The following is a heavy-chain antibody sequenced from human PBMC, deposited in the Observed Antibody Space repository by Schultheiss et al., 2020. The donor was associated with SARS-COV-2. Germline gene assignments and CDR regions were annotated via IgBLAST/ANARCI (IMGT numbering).Heavy chain of an antibody. CDR3: ARDFLVYGGNSVD. Sequence: GGSLRLSCAASGFTLNRHGMHWVRQAPGKGLEWVAVISYDGSNKYYADSVKGRFTISRDNSKNTLYLQMNSLRAEDTAVYYCARDFLVYGGNSVDWGQGTLVTVSS. CDR1: GFTLNRHG. V-gene: IGHV3-30*19. D-gene: IGHD4-23*01. CDR2: ISYDGSNK. J-gene: IGHJ4*02.